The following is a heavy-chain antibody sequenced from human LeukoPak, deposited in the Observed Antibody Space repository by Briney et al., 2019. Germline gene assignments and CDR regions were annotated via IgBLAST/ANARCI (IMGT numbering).Heavy chain of an antibody. D-gene: IGHD4-17*01. Sequence: SETLSLTCTVSGGSISSRPYYWGWVRQPPGKGLEWIGTISYSRTTYYSPSLKSRVTISVDTSKNQFSLKLSSVTAADTAVYYCATNGAFYGDYEVPQPHQPYFDYWGQGTLVTVSS. CDR2: ISYSRTT. CDR3: ATNGAFYGDYEVPQPHQPYFDY. V-gene: IGHV4-39*07. J-gene: IGHJ4*02. CDR1: GGSISSRPYY.